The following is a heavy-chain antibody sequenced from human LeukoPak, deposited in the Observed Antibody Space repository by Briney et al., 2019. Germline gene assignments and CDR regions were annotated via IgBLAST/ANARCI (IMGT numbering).Heavy chain of an antibody. Sequence: RGSLRLSCAASGFTFSSYAMSWVRQAPGKGLEWVSAISGSGGSTYYADSVKGRFTISRDNSKNTLYLQMNSLRAEDTAVYYCAKDPGGYYYDSSGQYYFDYWGQGTLVTVSS. V-gene: IGHV3-23*01. CDR3: AKDPGGYYYDSSGQYYFDY. CDR1: GFTFSSYA. CDR2: ISGSGGST. J-gene: IGHJ4*02. D-gene: IGHD3-22*01.